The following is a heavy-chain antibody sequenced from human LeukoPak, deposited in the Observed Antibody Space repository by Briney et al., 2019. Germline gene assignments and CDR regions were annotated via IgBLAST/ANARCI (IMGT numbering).Heavy chain of an antibody. V-gene: IGHV4-4*07. J-gene: IGHJ4*02. CDR1: GGSISGYY. CDR3: ARVTGYMVEDYFDY. D-gene: IGHD6-13*01. Sequence: SETLSLTCTVSGGSISGYYWSWIRQPAGKGLEWIGRINTSGSTNYNPSLKSRVTMSVDTSKNQFSLRLSSVTAADTAVYYCARVTGYMVEDYFDYWGQGTLVTVSS. CDR2: INTSGST.